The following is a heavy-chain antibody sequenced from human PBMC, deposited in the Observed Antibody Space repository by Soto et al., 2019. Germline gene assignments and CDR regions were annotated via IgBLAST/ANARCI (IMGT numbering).Heavy chain of an antibody. V-gene: IGHV3-53*02. D-gene: IGHD1-26*01. CDR3: ASTSGTFYGMDV. J-gene: IGHJ6*02. CDR2: IYSGGST. CDR1: GFTVSSNY. Sequence: EVQLVETGGGLIQPGGSLRLSCAASGFTVSSNYMSWVRQAPGKGLEWVSVIYSGGSTYYADSVKGRFTISRDNSKNTLYLQMNRLRAEDTAVYYCASTSGTFYGMDVWGQGTTVTVSS.